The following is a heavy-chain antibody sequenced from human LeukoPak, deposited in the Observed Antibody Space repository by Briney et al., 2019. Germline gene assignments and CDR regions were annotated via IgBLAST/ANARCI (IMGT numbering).Heavy chain of an antibody. CDR1: GGSISSGGYS. D-gene: IGHD5-24*01. V-gene: IGHV4-30-2*01. CDR3: ARGLRDGYNFGGVDY. CDR2: INHSGST. Sequence: SETLSLTCAVSGGSISSGGYSWSWIRQPPGKGLEWIGEINHSGSTNYNPSLKSRVTISVDTSKNQFSLKLSSVTAADTAVYFCARGLRDGYNFGGVDYWGQGTLVTVSS. J-gene: IGHJ4*02.